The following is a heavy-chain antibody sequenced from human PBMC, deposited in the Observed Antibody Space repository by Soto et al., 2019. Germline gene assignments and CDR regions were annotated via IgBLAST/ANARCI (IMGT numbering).Heavy chain of an antibody. J-gene: IGHJ4*02. V-gene: IGHV3-7*01. D-gene: IGHD2-15*01. CDR2: IKQDGSEK. CDR3: ARDLGDYCSGGSCYSFSY. CDR1: GFTFSSYW. Sequence: GGSLRLSCAASGFTFSSYWMSWVRQAPGKGLEWVANIKQDGSEKYYVDSVKGRFTISRDNAKNSLYLQMNSLRAEDTAVYYCARDLGDYCSGGSCYSFSYWGQGTLVTVSS.